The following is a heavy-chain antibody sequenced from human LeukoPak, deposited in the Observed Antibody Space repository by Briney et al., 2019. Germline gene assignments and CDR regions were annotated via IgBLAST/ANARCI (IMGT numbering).Heavy chain of an antibody. CDR3: ARRPRDTSGYYLGAFHD. J-gene: IGHJ3*01. Sequence: PGGXXXLSCXXSXXXFTXYAXXWVRQAPGKGLEWVSVIGASGADTYYSDSVKGRFTVSRDNSQNTLFLHMSSLRAEDTAVYFCARRPRDTSGYYLGAFHDWGQGTTVTVSS. CDR1: XXXFTXYA. CDR2: IGASGADT. D-gene: IGHD3-22*01. V-gene: IGHV3-23*01.